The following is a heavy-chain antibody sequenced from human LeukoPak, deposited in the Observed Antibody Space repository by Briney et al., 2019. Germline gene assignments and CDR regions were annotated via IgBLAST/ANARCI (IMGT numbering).Heavy chain of an antibody. CDR3: ARGKYDILTGYYTFDY. Sequence: SETLSLTCTVSGGSISSYYWSWIRQPPGKGLEWIGYIYYGGSTNYNPSLKSRVTISVDTSKNQFSLKLSSVTAADTAVYYCARGKYDILTGYYTFDYWGQGTLVTVSS. D-gene: IGHD3-9*01. J-gene: IGHJ4*02. CDR1: GGSISSYY. V-gene: IGHV4-59*01. CDR2: IYYGGST.